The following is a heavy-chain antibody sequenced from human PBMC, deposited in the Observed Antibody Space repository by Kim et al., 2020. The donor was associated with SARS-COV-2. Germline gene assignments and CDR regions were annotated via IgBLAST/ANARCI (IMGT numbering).Heavy chain of an antibody. V-gene: IGHV4-34*01. CDR3: ARGPRYSSGRGYFDY. D-gene: IGHD6-19*01. J-gene: IGHJ4*02. Sequence: PSLKRRVTISVDTSKNQFSLKLSSVTAADTAVYYCARGPRYSSGRGYFDYWGPGTLVTVSS.